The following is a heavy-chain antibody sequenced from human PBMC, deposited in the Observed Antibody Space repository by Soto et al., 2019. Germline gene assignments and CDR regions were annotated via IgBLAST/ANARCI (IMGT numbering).Heavy chain of an antibody. CDR1: GFTFSSDW. J-gene: IGHJ4*02. Sequence: EVQLVESGGGLAQPGGSLRLSCAASGFTFSSDWMHWVRQAPGKGLVWVSRINTDGSDTSYADSVKGRFTVSRDNVKNMLYLQMNSLRAEDPAVSYCTSDRPGPPHYFYYWSQRNMVTVAS. V-gene: IGHV3-74*01. CDR2: INTDGSDT. D-gene: IGHD6-6*01. CDR3: TSDRPGPPHYFYY.